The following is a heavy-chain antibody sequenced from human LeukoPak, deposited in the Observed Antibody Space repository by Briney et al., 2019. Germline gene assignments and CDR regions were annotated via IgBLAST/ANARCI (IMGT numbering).Heavy chain of an antibody. CDR2: IYYSGST. Sequence: EPLSLTCTVSGGYSSSSSDYGGWIRQPPGKGLEWIGSIYYSGSTYYNPSLKSRVTISVDTSKNQFSLKLSSVTAADTAVYYCAGIRRSYDSSGYYDYWGQGTLVTVSS. J-gene: IGHJ4*02. V-gene: IGHV4-39*01. D-gene: IGHD3-22*01. CDR1: GGYSSSSSDY. CDR3: AGIRRSYDSSGYYDY.